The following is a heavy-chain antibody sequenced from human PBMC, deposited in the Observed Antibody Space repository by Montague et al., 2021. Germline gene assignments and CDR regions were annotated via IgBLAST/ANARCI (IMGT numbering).Heavy chain of an antibody. CDR1: GFNFDNYA. J-gene: IGHJ3*02. Sequence: SLRLSCAASGFNFDNYAMHWVRQVPGKGLEWVSGIKWHSGLIGYADSVKGRFTISRDNMKNSLYLQMNSLRAEDTAVYYCARRDSLDIWGQGTMVTVSS. CDR3: ARRDSLDI. V-gene: IGHV3-9*01. CDR2: IKWHSGLI.